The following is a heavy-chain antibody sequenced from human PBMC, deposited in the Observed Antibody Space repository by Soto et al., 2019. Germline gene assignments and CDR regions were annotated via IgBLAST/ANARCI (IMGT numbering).Heavy chain of an antibody. J-gene: IGHJ5*01. CDR3: ARAPFYGWFDS. V-gene: IGHV1-8*01. CDR1: GHTLASYD. CDR2: MTPDSGDT. Sequence: QVQLVQSGAEVRKPGASVKVSCKASGHTLASYDINWVRQATGQGLEWMGWMTPDSGDTGYAQKLQGRVTRTWDTSITTAYMEWSSLRSDDTAVYYWARAPFYGWFDSWGQGTLVSVSS. D-gene: IGHD3-16*01.